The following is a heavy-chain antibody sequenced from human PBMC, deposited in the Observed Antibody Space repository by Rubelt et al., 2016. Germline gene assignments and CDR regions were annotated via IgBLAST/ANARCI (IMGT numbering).Heavy chain of an antibody. J-gene: IGHJ4*02. CDR1: GGSFSGYY. V-gene: IGHV4-34*01. D-gene: IGHD3-10*01. Sequence: QVQLQQWGAGLLKPSETLSLTCAVYGGSFSGYYWSWIRQPPGKGLEWIGEINHSGSTNYNPYLKSRVTISVDTSKNQVSLKLSSVTAADTAVYYCARCPNYYGSGSYCPFDYWGQGTLVTVSS. CDR3: ARCPNYYGSGSYCPFDY. CDR2: INHSGST.